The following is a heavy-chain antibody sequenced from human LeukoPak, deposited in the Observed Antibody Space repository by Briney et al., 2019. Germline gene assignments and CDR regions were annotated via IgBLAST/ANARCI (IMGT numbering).Heavy chain of an antibody. D-gene: IGHD3-10*01. CDR3: ARDLGLRYGSGTYRFDP. CDR1: GFSFSTYG. Sequence: GGSLRLSCAAYGFSFSTYGMHWVRQAPGKGLESVAVIWYDGSHQYYADSVKGRFTISRDMSNNTLYLQMNNLRVDDTALYYCARDLGLRYGSGTYRFDPWGQGTQVIVTS. CDR2: IWYDGSHQ. J-gene: IGHJ5*02. V-gene: IGHV3-33*08.